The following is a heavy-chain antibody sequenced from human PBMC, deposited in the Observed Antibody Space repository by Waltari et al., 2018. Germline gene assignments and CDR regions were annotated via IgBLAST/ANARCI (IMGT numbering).Heavy chain of an antibody. CDR2: ISGSGGST. CDR1: GFTFSSYA. D-gene: IGHD3-22*01. CDR3: AKLGGNYYDSSGHYYDY. V-gene: IGHV3-23*01. J-gene: IGHJ4*02. Sequence: EVQLLESGGGLVQPGGSLRLSCAASGFTFSSYAMSWVRQAPGRGLEWVSAISGSGGSTYYADSVKGRFTISRDNSKNTLYLQMNSLRAEDTAVYYCAKLGGNYYDSSGHYYDYWGQGTLVTVSS.